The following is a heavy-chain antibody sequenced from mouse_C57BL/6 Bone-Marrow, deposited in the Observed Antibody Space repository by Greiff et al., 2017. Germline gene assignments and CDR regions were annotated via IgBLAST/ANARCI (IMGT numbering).Heavy chain of an antibody. Sequence: QVQLQQSGAELVRPGASVKLSCKASGYTFTDYYINWVKQRPGQGLEWIARIYPGSGNTYYNEKFKGKATLTAAKSSSTAYMQLSSLTSEDSAVYFCAGGAIYYDYYFDYGDRGTALTVTA. V-gene: IGHV1-76*01. J-gene: IGHJ2*01. D-gene: IGHD2-4*01. CDR3: AGGAIYYDYYFDY. CDR1: GYTFTDYY. CDR2: IYPGSGNT.